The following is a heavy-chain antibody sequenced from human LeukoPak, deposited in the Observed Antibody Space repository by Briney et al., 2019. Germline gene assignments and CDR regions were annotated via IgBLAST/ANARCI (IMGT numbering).Heavy chain of an antibody. J-gene: IGHJ4*03. D-gene: IGHD6-13*01. CDR3: ARIGYSSSCFDY. Sequence: PGGSLRLSRAASGFTFSSYWMSWVRQAPGKGLEWVANIKQDGSEKHYVDSMKGRFTISRDNAKNSLYLQMNSLRAEDTAVYYCARIGYSSSCFDYWGQGTLVTVSS. CDR2: IKQDGSEK. V-gene: IGHV3-7*01. CDR1: GFTFSSYW.